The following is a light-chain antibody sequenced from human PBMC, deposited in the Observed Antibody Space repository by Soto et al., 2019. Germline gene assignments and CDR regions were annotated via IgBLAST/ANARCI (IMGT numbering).Light chain of an antibody. V-gene: IGKV3-20*01. CDR2: TTS. Sequence: EIVLTQSPSTLSLSPGERATLTCTASQSVTSSCLAWYQRKPGQAPRLLIHTTSIRATDIPDRFSGSGSGTDFTLTISRLEPEDFAVYYCQQCGGSPLFSFGPGTRVDI. J-gene: IGKJ3*01. CDR3: QQCGGSPLFS. CDR1: QSVTSSC.